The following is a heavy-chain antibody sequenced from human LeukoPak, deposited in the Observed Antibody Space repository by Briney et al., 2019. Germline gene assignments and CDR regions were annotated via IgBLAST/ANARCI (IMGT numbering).Heavy chain of an antibody. D-gene: IGHD3-10*01. CDR1: GFQFSGYG. Sequence: GGSLRLSCAASGFQFSGYGLHWVRQAPDKGLEWVAFIRYDGSNEYYADSVKGRFTISRDKSKNTLSLQMNSLRVEDTAVYYCARDWTLLLWFDVGDYWGQGTLVTVSS. J-gene: IGHJ4*02. CDR3: ARDWTLLLWFDVGDY. V-gene: IGHV3-30*02. CDR2: IRYDGSNE.